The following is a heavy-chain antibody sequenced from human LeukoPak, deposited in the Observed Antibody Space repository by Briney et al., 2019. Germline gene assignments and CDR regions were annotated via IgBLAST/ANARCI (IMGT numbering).Heavy chain of an antibody. CDR3: ARGYGFWSGYFWFDP. V-gene: IGHV3-21*01. Sequence: PGGSLRLSCAASGFTFSSYSMNWVRQAPGKGLEWVSSISSSSSYIYYADSVKGRFTISRDNAKNSLYLQMNSLRAEDTAVYYCARGYGFWSGYFWFDPWGQGTLVTVSS. D-gene: IGHD3-3*01. J-gene: IGHJ5*02. CDR1: GFTFSSYS. CDR2: ISSSSSYI.